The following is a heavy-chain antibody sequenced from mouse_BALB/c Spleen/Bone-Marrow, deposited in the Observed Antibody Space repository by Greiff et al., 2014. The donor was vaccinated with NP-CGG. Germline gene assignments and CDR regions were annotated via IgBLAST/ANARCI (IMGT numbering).Heavy chain of an antibody. D-gene: IGHD1-1*01. J-gene: IGHJ2*01. Sequence: VHVKQSGAELVKPGASVKLSCPASCFNIKDTYMHWGKQRPEQGLEWIGRIDPANGNPKYDPKFQGKATITADTSSNTAYLQLSSLTSEDTAVYYCARYYYGSSYFDYWGQGTTLTVSS. CDR1: CFNIKDTY. CDR3: ARYYYGSSYFDY. V-gene: IGHV14-3*02. CDR2: IDPANGNP.